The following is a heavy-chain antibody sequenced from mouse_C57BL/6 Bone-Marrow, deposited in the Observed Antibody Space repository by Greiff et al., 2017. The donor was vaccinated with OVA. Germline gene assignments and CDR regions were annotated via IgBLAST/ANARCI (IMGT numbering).Heavy chain of an antibody. CDR1: GYAFTNYL. Sequence: VQLQQSGAELVRPGTSVKVSRKASGYAFTNYLIEWVKQRPGQGLEWIGVINPGSGGTNYNEKFKGKATLTADKSSSTAYMQLSSLTSEDSAVYFCARDSVPFAYWGQGTLVTVSA. D-gene: IGHD3-1*01. J-gene: IGHJ3*01. CDR2: INPGSGGT. CDR3: ARDSVPFAY. V-gene: IGHV1-54*01.